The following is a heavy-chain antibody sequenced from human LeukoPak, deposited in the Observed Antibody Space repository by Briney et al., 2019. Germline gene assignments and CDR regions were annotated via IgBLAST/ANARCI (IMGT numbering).Heavy chain of an antibody. J-gene: IGHJ4*02. CDR1: GGTFSGYA. Sequence: SVKVSCKASGGTFSGYAISWVRQAPGQGLEWMGGIIPIFGTANYAQKFQGRVTMTTETSTSTAYMELRSLRSDDTAVYYCARDPGQYYNILTGYYTPYYFDYWGQGTLVTVSS. CDR2: IIPIFGTA. CDR3: ARDPGQYYNILTGYYTPYYFDY. V-gene: IGHV1-69*05. D-gene: IGHD3-9*01.